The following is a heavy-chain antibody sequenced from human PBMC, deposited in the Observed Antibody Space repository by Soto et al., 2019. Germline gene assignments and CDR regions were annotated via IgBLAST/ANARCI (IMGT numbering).Heavy chain of an antibody. CDR3: ARLYDSSGYQHYFDY. CDR1: GYSISKGYF. CDR2: MLHSGIT. D-gene: IGHD3-22*01. Sequence: SETPSLPPAVSGYSISKGYFWGWVRQPPGKGLEYIGSMLHSGITYYNPSLKSRVTISVDTSKNQFSLKLSSVTAADTAVYFCARLYDSSGYQHYFDYWGQGTPVTVSS. J-gene: IGHJ4*02. V-gene: IGHV4-38-2*01.